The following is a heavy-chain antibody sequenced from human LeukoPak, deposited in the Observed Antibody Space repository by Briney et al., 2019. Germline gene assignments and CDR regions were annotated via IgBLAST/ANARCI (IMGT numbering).Heavy chain of an antibody. CDR2: IYYSGST. CDR3: ARSSGRNWNRNPYYYYYMDV. D-gene: IGHD1-1*01. CDR1: GGSISSHY. Sequence: SETLSLTCAVSGGSISSHYWSWIRQPPGKGLEWIGYIYYSGSTNYNPSLKSRVTMSVDTSKNQFSLKLSSVTAADTAVYYCARSSGRNWNRNPYYYYYMDVWGKGTTVTVSS. V-gene: IGHV4-59*11. J-gene: IGHJ6*03.